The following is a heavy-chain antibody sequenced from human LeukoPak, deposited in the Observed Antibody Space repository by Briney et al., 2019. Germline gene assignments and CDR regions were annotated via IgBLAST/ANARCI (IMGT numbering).Heavy chain of an antibody. D-gene: IGHD2-21*02. CDR1: GFTFSSYA. CDR3: VKGIVVVTARAFDY. J-gene: IGHJ4*02. Sequence: TGGSLRLSCSASGFTFSSYAMHWVRQAPGKGLEYVSAISSNGGSTYYADSVKGRFTIFRDNSKNTLYLQMSSLRPEDTAVYYCVKGIVVVTARAFDYWGQGTLVTVSS. CDR2: ISSNGGST. V-gene: IGHV3-64D*06.